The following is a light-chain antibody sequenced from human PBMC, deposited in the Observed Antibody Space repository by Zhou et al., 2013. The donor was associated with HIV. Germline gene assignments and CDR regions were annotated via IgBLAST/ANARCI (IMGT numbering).Light chain of an antibody. V-gene: IGKV1-6*01. CDR1: HQIGKD. Sequence: AVQLTQSPSSLSASVGDRVTISCRASHQIGKDLGWYQQTPGSAPRVLIYAATTLHSGVPSRFSGTGTGTDFTLIISSLQPEDFATYYCQHSYDVVRTERFG. J-gene: IGKJ2*03. CDR2: AAT. CDR3: QHSYDVVRTER.